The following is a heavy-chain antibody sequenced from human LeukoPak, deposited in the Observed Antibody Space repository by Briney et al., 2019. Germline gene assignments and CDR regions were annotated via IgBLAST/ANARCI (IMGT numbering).Heavy chain of an antibody. D-gene: IGHD3-10*01. J-gene: IGHJ4*02. CDR3: AKMRLWVGEPICDY. V-gene: IGHV5-51*01. Sequence: GESLKISCKGSGYSFTSYWIGWVRQMPGKGLEWMGIIYPGDSDTSYSPPFQGQVTISADKSISPAYLQWSALKASDTAMYYCAKMRLWVGEPICDYWGQGTLVTVSS. CDR2: IYPGDSDT. CDR1: GYSFTSYW.